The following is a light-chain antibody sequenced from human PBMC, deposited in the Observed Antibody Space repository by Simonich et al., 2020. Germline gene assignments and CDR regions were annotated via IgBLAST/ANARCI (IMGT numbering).Light chain of an antibody. CDR1: QSVLYSSQNKNY. V-gene: IGKV4-1*01. CDR3: QQYYSTPFT. CDR2: WAS. Sequence: DIVMTQSPDSLAVSLGERATINCKSSQSVLYSSQNKNYLAWYHQKPGQPPKLHIYWASTREAGVPDRFSGSGSGSDFTLTISSLQAEDVAVYYCQQYYSTPFTFGPGTKVDIK. J-gene: IGKJ3*01.